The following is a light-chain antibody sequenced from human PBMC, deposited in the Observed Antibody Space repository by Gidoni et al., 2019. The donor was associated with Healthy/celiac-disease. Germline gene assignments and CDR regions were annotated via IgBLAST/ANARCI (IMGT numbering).Light chain of an antibody. CDR1: QSVLYSSNNKNY. CDR3: QQYYSTSWT. CDR2: WAS. Sequence: IVMTQSPDSLAVSLGERATINCKSSQSVLYSSNNKNYLAWYQQKPGKPPKLLIYWASTRESGVPDRFSGSGSGTDFTLTISSLQAEDVAVYYCQQYYSTSWTFGQGTKVEIK. J-gene: IGKJ1*01. V-gene: IGKV4-1*01.